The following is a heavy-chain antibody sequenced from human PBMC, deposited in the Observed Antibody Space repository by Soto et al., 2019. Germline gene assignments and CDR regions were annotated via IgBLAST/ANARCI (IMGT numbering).Heavy chain of an antibody. J-gene: IGHJ3*02. D-gene: IGHD6-19*01. CDR3: ARAREAVTDRNAFDI. V-gene: IGHV6-1*01. CDR2: TYYRSKWYN. Sequence: PSQTLSLTCAISGDSVSSNTAGWNWIRQSPSRGLEWLGKTYYRSKWYNEYAISVESRITINPDTSKNQFSLQLNSVTPEDTAVYYCARAREAVTDRNAFDIWGQGTMVTVSS. CDR1: GDSVSSNTAG.